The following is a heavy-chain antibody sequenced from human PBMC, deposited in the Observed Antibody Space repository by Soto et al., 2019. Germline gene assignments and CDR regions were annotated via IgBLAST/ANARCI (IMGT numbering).Heavy chain of an antibody. Sequence: PGGSLRLSCAASGFTFSSYGMHWVRQAPGEGLEWVAVISYDGSNKYYADSVKGRFTISRDNSKNTLYLQMNSLRAEDTAVYYCAKDQSSSSAYYYYYGMDVWGQGTTVTVSS. J-gene: IGHJ6*02. CDR3: AKDQSSSSAYYYYYGMDV. V-gene: IGHV3-30*18. CDR2: ISYDGSNK. CDR1: GFTFSSYG. D-gene: IGHD6-13*01.